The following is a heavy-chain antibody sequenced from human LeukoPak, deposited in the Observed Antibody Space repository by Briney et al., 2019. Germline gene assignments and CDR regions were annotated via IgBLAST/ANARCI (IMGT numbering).Heavy chain of an antibody. D-gene: IGHD6-6*01. J-gene: IGHJ4*02. CDR3: ARRYSDSSPFDY. CDR1: GYTFTSYY. Sequence: ASVKVSCKASGYTFTSYYIHWVRQAPGQGFEWMGIINPSGGSTSYAQRFQGRVTMTRDTSTSTVYMELSSLRSEDTAVYYCARRYSDSSPFDYWGQGTLVTVSS. V-gene: IGHV1-46*01. CDR2: INPSGGST.